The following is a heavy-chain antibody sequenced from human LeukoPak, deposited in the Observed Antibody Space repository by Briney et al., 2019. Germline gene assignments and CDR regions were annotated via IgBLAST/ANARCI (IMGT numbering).Heavy chain of an antibody. Sequence: PGGSLRLSCAASGFTFSSYAMSWVRQAPGKGLEWVSAISGSGGSTYYADSVKGRFTISRDNSKNTLYLQMNSLRAEDTAVYYCARDPYIDSSGSNWYFDLWGRGTLLTVSS. CDR3: ARDPYIDSSGSNWYFDL. CDR2: ISGSGGST. D-gene: IGHD3-22*01. CDR1: GFTFSSYA. V-gene: IGHV3-23*01. J-gene: IGHJ2*01.